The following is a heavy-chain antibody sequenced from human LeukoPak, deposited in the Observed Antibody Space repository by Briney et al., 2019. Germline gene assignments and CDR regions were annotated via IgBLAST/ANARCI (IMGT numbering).Heavy chain of an antibody. J-gene: IGHJ4*02. CDR1: GFTVITND. V-gene: IGHV3-53*01. CDR2: LYSDGNT. CDR3: ARGVEPLAANTLAY. Sequence: GGSLRLSCAASGFTVITNDMTWVRQAPGKGLEWVSVLYSDGNTKYADSVQGRFTISRDNSKNTLYLEMNSLSPDDTAVYYCARGVEPLAANTLAYWGQGTWSPSPQ. D-gene: IGHD1-14*01.